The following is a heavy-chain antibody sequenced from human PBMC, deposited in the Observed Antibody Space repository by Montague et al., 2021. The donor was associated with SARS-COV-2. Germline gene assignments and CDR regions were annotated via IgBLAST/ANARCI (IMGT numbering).Heavy chain of an antibody. CDR3: ARIAADKTGRFDV. V-gene: IGHV5-51*07. D-gene: IGHD3-9*01. CDR2: IYPGDDDT. CDR1: GYAFGTYW. Sequence: QSGSEVKKAGESLKISCMGSGYAFGTYWIGWVHQMPGKGLEWMGLIYPGDDDTKYSPAFQGQVTISADRSTKTAYLQWSSLKSSDTGMYYCARIAADKTGRFDVWGQGTLVTVSS. J-gene: IGHJ4*02.